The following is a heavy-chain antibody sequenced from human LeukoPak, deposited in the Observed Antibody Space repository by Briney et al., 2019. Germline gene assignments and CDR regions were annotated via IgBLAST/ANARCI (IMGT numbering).Heavy chain of an antibody. J-gene: IGHJ4*02. V-gene: IGHV4-34*01. Sequence: SETLSLTCAVYGGSFSGYYWSWIRQPPGKGLEWIGEINHSGSTNYNPSLKSRVTISVGTSKNQFSLKMRSVTAADTALYYCARARGTVAMDYWGQGTLVTVSS. CDR3: ARARGTVAMDY. CDR2: INHSGST. CDR1: GGSFSGYY. D-gene: IGHD5-12*01.